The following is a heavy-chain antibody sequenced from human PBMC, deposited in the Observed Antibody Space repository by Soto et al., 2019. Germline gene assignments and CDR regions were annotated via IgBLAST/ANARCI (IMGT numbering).Heavy chain of an antibody. D-gene: IGHD6-13*01. CDR1: GFSLSNAGLG. Sequence: QVTMKESGPVLVKPTETLTLTCTVSGFSLSNAGLGVSWIRQPPGKALEWLAHIFSNDEKSYSTSLKSRITISKDTSKSQVVLTMTNMDPVDTATYYCASTYSTSWYWFDPWGQGTLVTVSS. V-gene: IGHV2-26*04. J-gene: IGHJ5*02. CDR3: ASTYSTSWYWFDP. CDR2: IFSNDEK.